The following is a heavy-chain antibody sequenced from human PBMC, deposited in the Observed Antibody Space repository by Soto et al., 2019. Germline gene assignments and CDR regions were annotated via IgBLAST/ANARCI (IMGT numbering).Heavy chain of an antibody. CDR2: IVVGSGNT. V-gene: IGHV1-58*01. J-gene: IGHJ6*02. CDR1: GFTFSSSA. Sequence: SVKVSCKASGFTFSSSAVQWVRQARGQRLEWIGWIVVGSGNTNYAQKFQERVTITRDMSTSTAYMELSSLGSEDTAVYYCAADSSSSPPYYYGMDVWAQGTTVTVSS. CDR3: AADSSSSPPYYYGMDV. D-gene: IGHD6-6*01.